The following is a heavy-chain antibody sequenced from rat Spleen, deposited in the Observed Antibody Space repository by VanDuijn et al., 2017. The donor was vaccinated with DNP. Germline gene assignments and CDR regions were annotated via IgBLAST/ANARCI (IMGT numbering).Heavy chain of an antibody. CDR3: TRGTHAMDA. J-gene: IGHJ4*01. Sequence: QVQLKESGPGLVQPTQTLSLTCTVSGFPLTINSVHWVRQPPEKGLEWIGAIWSGGSTDYNSALKSRLSISRDTSKSQVFLKMNSLQTEDTAIYFCTRGTHAMDAWGQGTSVTVSS. CDR1: GFPLTINS. V-gene: IGHV2-1*01. CDR2: IWSGGST.